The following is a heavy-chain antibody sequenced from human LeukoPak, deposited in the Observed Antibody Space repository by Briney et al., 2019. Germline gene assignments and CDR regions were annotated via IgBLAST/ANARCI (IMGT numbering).Heavy chain of an antibody. V-gene: IGHV3-23*01. CDR3: AKGYCSGGSCYSELFDY. D-gene: IGHD2-15*01. CDR2: ISSSGGRT. CDR1: GFIFSSYA. J-gene: IGHJ4*02. Sequence: PGGSLRLSCAASGFIFSSYAMSWVRQAPGKGLEWVSAISSSGGRTYYADSVKGRFTISRDNSKNTLYLQMNSLRAEDTVVYYCAKGYCSGGSCYSELFDYWGQGTLVTVSS.